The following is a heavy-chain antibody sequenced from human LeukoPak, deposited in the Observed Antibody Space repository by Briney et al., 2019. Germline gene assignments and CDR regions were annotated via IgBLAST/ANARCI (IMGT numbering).Heavy chain of an antibody. J-gene: IGHJ4*02. CDR3: ARDFGQWLPDY. CDR2: VYTTGST. CDR1: GGSMTSGSYY. V-gene: IGHV4-61*09. D-gene: IGHD5-12*01. Sequence: SETLSLTCTVSGGSMTSGSYYWNWIRQSAGKGLEWLGHVYTTGSTSYNPSLRSRVTISVDMSKNQFSLKLTSVTAADTAVYYCARDFGQWLPDYWGQGTLVTVSS.